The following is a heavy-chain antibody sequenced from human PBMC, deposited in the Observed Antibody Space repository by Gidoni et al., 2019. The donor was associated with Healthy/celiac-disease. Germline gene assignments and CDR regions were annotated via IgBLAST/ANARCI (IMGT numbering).Heavy chain of an antibody. V-gene: IGHV1-24*01. Sequence: QVQLVQSGAEVKKPGASVKVPCKVSGYTLTELSMHWVRQAPGKGLEWMGGFDPEDGETIYAQKFQGRVTMTEDTSTDTAYMELSSLRSEDTAVYYCATDEPRIAAAPRDYYYYYGMDVWGQGTTVTVSS. CDR3: ATDEPRIAAAPRDYYYYYGMDV. CDR1: GYTLTELS. J-gene: IGHJ6*02. D-gene: IGHD6-13*01. CDR2: FDPEDGET.